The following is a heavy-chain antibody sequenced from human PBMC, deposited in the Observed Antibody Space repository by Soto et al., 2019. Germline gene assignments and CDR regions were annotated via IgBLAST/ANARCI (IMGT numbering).Heavy chain of an antibody. CDR1: GGTFSSYT. CDR3: ARDYTGGSGSYYKHFQH. V-gene: IGHV1-69*08. CDR2: IIPILGIA. Sequence: QVQLVQSGAEVKKPGSSVKVSCKASGGTFSSYTISWVRQAPGQGLEWMGRIIPILGIANYAQKFQGRVTSTADKSPSTAYMEMRSLRSEDTAVYYCARDYTGGSGSYYKHFQHWGQGPLVTVSS. J-gene: IGHJ1*01. D-gene: IGHD3-10*01.